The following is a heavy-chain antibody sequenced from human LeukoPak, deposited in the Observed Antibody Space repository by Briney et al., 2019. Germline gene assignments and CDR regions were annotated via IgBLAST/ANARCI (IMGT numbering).Heavy chain of an antibody. Sequence: GASVKVSCKASGYIFTDYYIHWVRQAPGQGLEWMGWINPHSGGTNYAQNFQGRVTMTRDTSITTVDMELRSLRSDDTAVYYCARVRYSSSWYSFDYWDQGTLVTVSS. J-gene: IGHJ4*02. D-gene: IGHD6-13*01. CDR1: GYIFTDYY. CDR3: ARVRYSSSWYSFDY. V-gene: IGHV1-2*02. CDR2: INPHSGGT.